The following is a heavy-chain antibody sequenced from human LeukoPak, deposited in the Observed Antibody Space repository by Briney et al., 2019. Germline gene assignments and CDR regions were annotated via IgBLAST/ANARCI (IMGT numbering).Heavy chain of an antibody. CDR2: IYPGGSDT. Sequence: GESLKISCKGSGYSFTSYWIGWVRQMPGKGLEWMGIIYPGGSDTRYSPSFQGQVTISADKSISTAYLQWSSLKASDTAMYYCARPEAVAGSYFDYWGQGTLVTVSS. J-gene: IGHJ4*02. D-gene: IGHD6-19*01. V-gene: IGHV5-51*01. CDR1: GYSFTSYW. CDR3: ARPEAVAGSYFDY.